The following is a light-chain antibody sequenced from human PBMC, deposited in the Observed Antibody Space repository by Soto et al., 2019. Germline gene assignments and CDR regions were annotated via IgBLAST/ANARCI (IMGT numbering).Light chain of an antibody. Sequence: QSALTQPPSASGSPGQSVTISCTGTSSDIDIYNYVSWYQQHPGKAPKLIISEVTERPSGVPDRFSGSKSGNTASLTVSGLQAEDEADYYCSSTAGSNNPYVFGTGTKVTVL. CDR1: SSDIDIYNY. CDR3: SSTAGSNNPYV. CDR2: EVT. J-gene: IGLJ1*01. V-gene: IGLV2-8*01.